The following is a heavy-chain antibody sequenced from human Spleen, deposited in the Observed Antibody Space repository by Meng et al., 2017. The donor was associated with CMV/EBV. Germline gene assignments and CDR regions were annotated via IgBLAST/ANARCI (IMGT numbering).Heavy chain of an antibody. CDR1: GFTFSSYA. CDR3: ASDVYCSSTSCYHDAFDI. CDR2: ISYDGSNK. Sequence: LSLTCAASGFTFSSYAMHWVRQAPGKGLEWVAVISYDGSNKYYADSVKGRLTISRDNSKNTLYLQMNSLRAEDTAVYYCASDVYCSSTSCYHDAFDIWGQGTMVTVSS. J-gene: IGHJ3*02. V-gene: IGHV3-30-3*01. D-gene: IGHD2-2*01.